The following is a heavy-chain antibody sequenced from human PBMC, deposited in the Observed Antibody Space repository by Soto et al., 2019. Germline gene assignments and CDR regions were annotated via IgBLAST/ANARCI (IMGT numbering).Heavy chain of an antibody. Sequence: LSLTCAVYGGSFSDYYWTWIRQPPGKGLEWIGEINHSGSTNYNPSLMSRVSISADTSKDQFSLKLSSVTAADSAVYFCARVASSSRWQFDYWGQGTPVTVSS. V-gene: IGHV4-34*01. CDR1: GGSFSDYY. J-gene: IGHJ4*02. D-gene: IGHD6-13*01. CDR3: ARVASSSRWQFDY. CDR2: INHSGST.